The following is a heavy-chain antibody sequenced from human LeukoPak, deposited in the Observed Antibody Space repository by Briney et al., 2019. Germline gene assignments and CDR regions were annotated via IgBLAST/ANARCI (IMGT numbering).Heavy chain of an antibody. J-gene: IGHJ6*03. Sequence: GGSLRLSCAASGFTVSSNYMSWVRQAPGKGLEWVSVIYSGGFTHYADPVKGRFTISRDNAKNSLYLQMNSLRAEDTAVYYCAREAEGSSWFSHYYYYYYMDVWGKGTTVTVSS. D-gene: IGHD6-13*01. CDR2: IYSGGFT. CDR3: AREAEGSSWFSHYYYYYYMDV. CDR1: GFTVSSNY. V-gene: IGHV3-66*01.